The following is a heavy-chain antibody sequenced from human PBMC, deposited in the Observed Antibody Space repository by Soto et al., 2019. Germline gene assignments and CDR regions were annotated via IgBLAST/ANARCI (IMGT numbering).Heavy chain of an antibody. V-gene: IGHV4-4*02. Sequence: SETLSLTCAVSGGSISSSNWWSWVRQPPGKGLEWIGEIYHSGSTNYNPSLKSRVTISVDKSKNQFSPKLSSVTAADTAVYYCARGGVVGATSLDYWGQGTLVTVSS. CDR2: IYHSGST. CDR3: ARGGVVGATSLDY. CDR1: GGSISSSNW. J-gene: IGHJ4*02. D-gene: IGHD1-26*01.